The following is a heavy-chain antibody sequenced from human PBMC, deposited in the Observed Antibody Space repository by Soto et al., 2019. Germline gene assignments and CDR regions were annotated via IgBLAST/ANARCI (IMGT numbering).Heavy chain of an antibody. J-gene: IGHJ4*02. CDR1: GFSLSTNGVG. V-gene: IGHV2-5*02. Sequence: QITLKESGPTLVKPTQTLTLTCTFSGFSLSTNGVGVGWIRQPPGKALEWVALIYWDDYKHFSPSLESRLTITKDTSKNLVVLTMTDMDPVDTGTYSCAHKGSGLYPLDYWGQGTLVTVSS. D-gene: IGHD3-10*01. CDR2: IYWDDYK. CDR3: AHKGSGLYPLDY.